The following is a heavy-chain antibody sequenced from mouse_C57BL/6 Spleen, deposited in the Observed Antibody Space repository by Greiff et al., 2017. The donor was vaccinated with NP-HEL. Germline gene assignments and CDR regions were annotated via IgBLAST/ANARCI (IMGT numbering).Heavy chain of an antibody. CDR1: GFTFNTYA. V-gene: IGHV10-3*01. Sequence: EVQLQQSGGGLVQPKGSLKLSCAASGFTFNTYAMHWVRQAPGKGLEWVARIRSKSSNYATYYADSVKDRFTISRDDSQSMLYLQMNNLKTEDTAMYYCVRDYGSSYEWYFDVWGTGTTVTVSS. CDR3: VRDYGSSYEWYFDV. CDR2: IRSKSSNYAT. D-gene: IGHD1-1*01. J-gene: IGHJ1*03.